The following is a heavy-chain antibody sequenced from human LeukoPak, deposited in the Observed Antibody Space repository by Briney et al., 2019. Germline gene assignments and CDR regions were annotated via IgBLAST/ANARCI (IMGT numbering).Heavy chain of an antibody. J-gene: IGHJ2*01. CDR2: IYYSGST. V-gene: IGHV4-38-2*01. CDR1: GYSISSGYY. CDR3: ASLGDIVVVPAAPNWYFDL. D-gene: IGHD2-2*01. Sequence: SSETLSLTCAVSGYSISSGYYWGWIRQPPGKGLEWIGSIYYSGSTYYNPSLKSRVTISVDTSKNQFSLKLSSVTAADTAVYYCASLGDIVVVPAAPNWYFDLWGRGTLVTVSS.